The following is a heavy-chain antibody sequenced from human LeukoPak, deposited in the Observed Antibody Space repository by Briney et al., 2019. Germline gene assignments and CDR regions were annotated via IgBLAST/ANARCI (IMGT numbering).Heavy chain of an antibody. V-gene: IGHV4-4*07. CDR3: AGGAPSDY. CDR2: IYNSGTT. Sequence: SETLSLTCTVSGGSISGGSISSYYWSWVRQPAGKGLEWIGRIYNSGTTNYNPSLKSRVTMSVDTSKNQFSLKLNSVTAADTAVYYCAGGAPSDYWGQGTLVTVSS. J-gene: IGHJ4*02. CDR1: GGSISGGSISSYY.